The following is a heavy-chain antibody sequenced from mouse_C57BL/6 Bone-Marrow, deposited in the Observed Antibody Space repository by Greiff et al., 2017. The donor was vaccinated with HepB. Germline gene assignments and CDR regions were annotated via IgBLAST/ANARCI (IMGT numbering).Heavy chain of an antibody. CDR2: IDPSDSYT. CDR1: GYTFTSYW. J-gene: IGHJ2*01. V-gene: IGHV1-69*01. D-gene: IGHD1-1*01. CDR3: ATTVPFYFDY. Sequence: QVQLKESGAELVMPGASVKLSCKASGYTFTSYWMHWVKQRPGQGLEWIGEIDPSDSYTNYNQKFKGKSTLTVDKSSSTAYMQLSSLTSEDSAVYYCATTVPFYFDYWGQGTTLTVSS.